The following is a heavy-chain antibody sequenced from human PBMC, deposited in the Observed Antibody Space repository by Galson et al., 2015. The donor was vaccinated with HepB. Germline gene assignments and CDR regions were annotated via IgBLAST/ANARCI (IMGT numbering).Heavy chain of an antibody. CDR2: INAGDGNT. CDR3: ATPQGNWRDPYFDY. D-gene: IGHD1-1*01. J-gene: IGHJ4*02. CDR1: GYTFTSYA. Sequence: SVKVSCKASGYTFTSYAMRWVRQAPGQRLEWMGWINAGDGNTKYSQKFQGRVTITRDTSASTAYMELSSLRSEDTAVYYCATPQGNWRDPYFDYWGQGTLVTVSS. V-gene: IGHV1-3*01.